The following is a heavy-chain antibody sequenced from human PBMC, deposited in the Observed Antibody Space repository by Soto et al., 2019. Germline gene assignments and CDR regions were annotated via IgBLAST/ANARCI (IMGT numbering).Heavy chain of an antibody. CDR3: ARDRTISSSWYEWFDP. D-gene: IGHD6-13*01. CDR2: INPRGGST. Sequence: ASVKVSCKASGYTFTRFYMHWVRQAPGQGLEWMGTINPRGGSTSYAQKFQGRVTIARDTSTSTVYMELSSLRSEDTAVYYCARDRTISSSWYEWFDPWGQGTLVTVS. CDR1: GYTFTRFY. J-gene: IGHJ5*02. V-gene: IGHV1-46*03.